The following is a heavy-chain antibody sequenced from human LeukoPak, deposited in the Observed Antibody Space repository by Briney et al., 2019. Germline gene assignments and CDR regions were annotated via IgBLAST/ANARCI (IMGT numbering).Heavy chain of an antibody. V-gene: IGHV4-59*08. D-gene: IGHD3-10*01. CDR1: GGSISSYY. CDR3: ARQGYYYGSGSYRFHYYYYGMDV. CDR2: IYYSGST. Sequence: KSSETLSLTCTVSGGSISSYYWSWIRQPPGKGLEWIGYIYYSGSTNYNPSLKSRVTISVDTSKNQFSLKLSSVTAADTAVYYCARQGYYYGSGSYRFHYYYYGMDVWGQGTTVTVSS. J-gene: IGHJ6*02.